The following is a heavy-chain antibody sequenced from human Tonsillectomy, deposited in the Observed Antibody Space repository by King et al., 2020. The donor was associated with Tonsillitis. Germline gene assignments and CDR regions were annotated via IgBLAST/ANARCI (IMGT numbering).Heavy chain of an antibody. J-gene: IGHJ4*02. Sequence: VQLVESGGGLVQPGGALRLSCAASGFTFSSYSMNCVRQAPGKGLEWVSYMCSSSSTPYYADSVKGRFTISRDSANNSLYLQMSSLRAEDTATYFCARDRSSGYYGSFDYWGQGSLVTVSS. V-gene: IGHV3-48*01. CDR3: ARDRSSGYYGSFDY. D-gene: IGHD3-22*01. CDR2: MCSSSSTP. CDR1: GFTFSSYS.